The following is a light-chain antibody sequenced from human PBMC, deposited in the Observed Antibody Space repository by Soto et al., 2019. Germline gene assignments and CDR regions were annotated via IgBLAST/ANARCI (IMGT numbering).Light chain of an antibody. CDR2: KAS. CDR3: QEYNSYST. J-gene: IGKJ1*01. V-gene: IGKV1-5*03. CDR1: QSVGHW. Sequence: DIPMTQAPPTLSASVGDRVAITCRASQSVGHWLAWYQQKPGKAPKLLIDKASSLKSGVPSRFSGSGSGTEFTLTISSLQPDDFATYYCQEYNSYSTFGQGTKVEIK.